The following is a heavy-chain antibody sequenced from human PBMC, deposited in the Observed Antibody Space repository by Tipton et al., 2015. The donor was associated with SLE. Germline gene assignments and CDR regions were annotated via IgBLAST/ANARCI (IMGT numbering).Heavy chain of an antibody. CDR3: ARQEGNLIAVVITPYYFDY. CDR1: GGSIISTTYC. D-gene: IGHD3-22*01. J-gene: IGHJ4*02. Sequence: TLSLTCTVSGGSIISTTYCWGWIRQPPGKGLEWIASICSSGSSYYSPSLKSRVTISVDTSKNQFSLRLSSVTAADTAVYYCARQEGNLIAVVITPYYFDYWGQGALVTVSS. CDR2: ICSSGSS. V-gene: IGHV4-39*07.